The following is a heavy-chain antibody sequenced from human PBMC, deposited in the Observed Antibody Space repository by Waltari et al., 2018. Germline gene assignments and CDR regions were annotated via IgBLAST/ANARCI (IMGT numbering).Heavy chain of an antibody. V-gene: IGHV1-2*06. CDR1: GYSLTSYY. D-gene: IGHD2-2*01. Sequence: QVELVQSGAEVRKPGASVKVSCKASGYSLTSYYMHWVRQAPGLGLGRMGRINPKSGDTNSEAKFQGRVTLPRDTSVNTAFLELRSLTSDDTAVYFWARESAFSTSWYPGFDPWGQGTLVTVAS. CDR2: INPKSGDT. J-gene: IGHJ5*02. CDR3: ARESAFSTSWYPGFDP.